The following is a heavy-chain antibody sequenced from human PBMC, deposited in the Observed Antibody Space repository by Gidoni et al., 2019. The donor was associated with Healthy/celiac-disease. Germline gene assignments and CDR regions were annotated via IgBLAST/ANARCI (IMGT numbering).Heavy chain of an antibody. D-gene: IGHD3-22*01. Sequence: QVQLVQSGAEVKKPGSSVKVSFKASGGTFSSYAISWVRQAPGQGLEGMGGIIPIFGTANYAQKFQGRVTITADESTSTAYMELSSLRSEDTAVYYCGGDYYDSSGYYWGYYYYGMDVWGQGTTVTVSS. CDR3: GGDYYDSSGYYWGYYYYGMDV. CDR1: GGTFSSYA. CDR2: IIPIFGTA. V-gene: IGHV1-69*01. J-gene: IGHJ6*02.